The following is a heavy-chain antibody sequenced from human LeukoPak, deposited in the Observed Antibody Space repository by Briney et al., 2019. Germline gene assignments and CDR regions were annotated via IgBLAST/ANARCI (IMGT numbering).Heavy chain of an antibody. D-gene: IGHD1-26*01. Sequence: GGSLRLSCAASGFTFSSYAMHWVRQAPGKGLEWVAVISYDGSNKYYADSVKGRFTISRDNSKNTLYLQMNSLRAEDTAVYYCARAPSGSYTEYFQHWGQGTLVTVSS. CDR1: GFTFSSYA. V-gene: IGHV3-30*14. CDR3: ARAPSGSYTEYFQH. J-gene: IGHJ1*01. CDR2: ISYDGSNK.